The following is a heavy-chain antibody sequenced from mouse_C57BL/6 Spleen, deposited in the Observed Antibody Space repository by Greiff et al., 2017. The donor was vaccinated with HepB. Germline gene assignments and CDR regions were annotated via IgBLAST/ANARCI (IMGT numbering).Heavy chain of an antibody. CDR1: GYTFTSYW. CDR3: ARGTVVATRDYFDY. Sequence: QVQLQQPGAELVKPGASVKLSCKASGYTFTSYWMHWVKQRPGQGLEWIGMIHPNSGSTNYNEKFKSKATLTVDKSSSTAYMQLSSLTSEDSAVYYCARGTVVATRDYFDYWGQGTTLTVSS. D-gene: IGHD1-1*01. CDR2: IHPNSGST. V-gene: IGHV1-64*01. J-gene: IGHJ2*01.